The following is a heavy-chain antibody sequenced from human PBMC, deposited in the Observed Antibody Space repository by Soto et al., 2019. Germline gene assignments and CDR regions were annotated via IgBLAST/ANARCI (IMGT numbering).Heavy chain of an antibody. CDR1: GFTFSSYG. CDR2: ISYDGSNK. CDR3: AREYSSSWSDWFDP. V-gene: IGHV3-30*03. Sequence: GGSLRLSCAASGFTFSSYGMHWVRQAPGKGLEWVAVISYDGSNKYYADSVKGRFTISRDNSKNTLYLQMNSLRAEDTAVYYCAREYSSSWSDWFDPWGQGTLVTVSS. J-gene: IGHJ5*02. D-gene: IGHD6-6*01.